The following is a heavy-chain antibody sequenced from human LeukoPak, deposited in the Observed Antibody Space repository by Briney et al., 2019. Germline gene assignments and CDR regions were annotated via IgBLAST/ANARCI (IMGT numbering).Heavy chain of an antibody. D-gene: IGHD3-10*01. CDR2: IYYSGST. Sequence: SETLSLTCTVSGGSISSSSYYWGWIRQPPGKGLEWIGSIYYSGSTYYNPSLKRRISITVDTDKNGFALKQRWVDAADTAVYYCARPHYYGSPDYFDYWGQGTLVTVSS. J-gene: IGHJ4*02. CDR1: GGSISSSSYY. V-gene: IGHV4-39*01. CDR3: ARPHYYGSPDYFDY.